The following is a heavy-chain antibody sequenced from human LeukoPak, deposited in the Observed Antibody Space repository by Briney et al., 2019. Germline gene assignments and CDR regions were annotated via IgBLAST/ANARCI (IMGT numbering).Heavy chain of an antibody. V-gene: IGHV3-11*06. CDR2: ISSSSSYT. CDR1: GFTFSDYY. D-gene: IGHD5-12*01. J-gene: IGHJ4*02. CDR3: ARLGWATAPLDY. Sequence: GGSLRLSCAASGFTFSDYYMSWIRQAQGKGWEGVPYISSSSSYTNYADSVKGRFTISRDNAKNSLYLQMNSLRAEDTAVYYCARLGWATAPLDYWGQGTLVTVSS.